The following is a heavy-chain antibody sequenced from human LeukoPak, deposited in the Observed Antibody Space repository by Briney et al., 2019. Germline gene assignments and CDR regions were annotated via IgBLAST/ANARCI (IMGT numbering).Heavy chain of an antibody. CDR1: GFPFSSYA. Sequence: GGSLRLSCSASGFPFSSYAMHWVRQAPGKGLEYVSAISDSGGSTYYADSVKGRFTISRDNSKNTLYLRMSSLRAEDTAVYFCARGYSFGPYGMDVWGQGTTVTVSS. D-gene: IGHD2-15*01. CDR2: ISDSGGST. CDR3: ARGYSFGPYGMDV. J-gene: IGHJ6*02. V-gene: IGHV3-64D*09.